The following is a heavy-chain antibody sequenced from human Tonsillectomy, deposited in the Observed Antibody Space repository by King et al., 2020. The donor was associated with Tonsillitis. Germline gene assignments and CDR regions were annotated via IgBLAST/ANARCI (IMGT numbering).Heavy chain of an antibody. V-gene: IGHV3-30*01. CDR2: ISYDGSNK. CDR3: ARGGRLLTSCLDS. D-gene: IGHD1-14*01. J-gene: IGHJ4*02. CDR1: GFTFNNYV. Sequence: VQLVESGGGVVQPGGSLRLSCAASGFTFNNYVMHWVRQAPAKGLEWVAVISYDGSNKHYADSVKGRFTISRENSKNTLVLQMNSLRDEDTAMYYCARGGRLLTSCLDSWGQGSLVTVSS.